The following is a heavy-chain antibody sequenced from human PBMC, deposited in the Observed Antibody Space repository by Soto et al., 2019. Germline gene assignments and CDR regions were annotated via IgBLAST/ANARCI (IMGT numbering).Heavy chain of an antibody. D-gene: IGHD2-2*01. V-gene: IGHV1-24*01. CDR1: GYTLTELS. CDR2: FDPEDGET. Sequence: GASVKVSCKVSGYTLTELSMHWVRQAPGKGLEWMGGFDPEDGETIYAQKFQGRVTMTEDTSTDTAYMELSSLRSEDTAVYYCATTAEHRSGYQLLISWFDPWGQGTLVTVSS. J-gene: IGHJ5*02. CDR3: ATTAEHRSGYQLLISWFDP.